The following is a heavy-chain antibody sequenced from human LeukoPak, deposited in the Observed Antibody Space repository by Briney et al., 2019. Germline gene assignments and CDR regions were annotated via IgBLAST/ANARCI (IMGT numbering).Heavy chain of an antibody. Sequence: GGSLRLSCAASGFTFNTYGMHWVRQAPGKGLEWVAFIRYDESNKYYAESVEGGFTISRDDSKNTVYLQMKSLGPEDTAMYYCAKDSDYYGSGSYPDLFYIDFWGQGALVTVSS. D-gene: IGHD3-10*01. CDR1: GFTFNTYG. CDR3: AKDSDYYGSGSYPDLFYIDF. J-gene: IGHJ4*02. V-gene: IGHV3-30*02. CDR2: IRYDESNK.